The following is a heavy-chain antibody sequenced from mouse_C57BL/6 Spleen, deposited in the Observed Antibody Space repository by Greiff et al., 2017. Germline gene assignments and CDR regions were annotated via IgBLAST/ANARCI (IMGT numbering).Heavy chain of an antibody. V-gene: IGHV1-64*01. CDR3: ARETYDYDVWFAY. J-gene: IGHJ3*01. Sequence: QVQLKQPGAELVKPGASVKLSCTASGYTFTSYWMHWVKPSPGQGLEWIGMIHPNSGSTNYNEKFKSKATLTVDKSSSTAYMQLSSLTSEDSAVYYCARETYDYDVWFAYWGQGTLVTVSA. D-gene: IGHD2-4*01. CDR2: IHPNSGST. CDR1: GYTFTSYW.